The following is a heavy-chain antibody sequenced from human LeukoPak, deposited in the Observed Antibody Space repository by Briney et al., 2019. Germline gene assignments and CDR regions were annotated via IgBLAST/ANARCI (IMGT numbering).Heavy chain of an antibody. V-gene: IGHV4-34*01. D-gene: IGHD2-2*02. Sequence: DPSETLSLTCAVYGGSFSGYYWSWIRQPPGKGLEWIGEINHSGSTNYNPSLKSRVTISVDTSKNQFSLKLSSVTAADTAVYYCARVLLGYCSSTSCYSPFDYWGQGTLVTVSS. CDR3: ARVLLGYCSSTSCYSPFDY. J-gene: IGHJ4*02. CDR1: GGSFSGYY. CDR2: INHSGST.